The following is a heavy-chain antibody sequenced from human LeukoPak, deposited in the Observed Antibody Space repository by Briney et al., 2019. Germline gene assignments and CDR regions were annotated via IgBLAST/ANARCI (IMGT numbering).Heavy chain of an antibody. Sequence: PSETLSLTCAVYGGSFSGYYWSWIRQPPGKGLEWIGEINHSGSTNYNPSLKSRVTISVDTSKNQFSLKLSSVTAADTAMYYCARALIFGVVIIRQFDPWGQGTLVTVSS. CDR2: INHSGST. V-gene: IGHV4-34*01. D-gene: IGHD3-3*01. CDR1: GGSFSGYY. CDR3: ARALIFGVVIIRQFDP. J-gene: IGHJ5*02.